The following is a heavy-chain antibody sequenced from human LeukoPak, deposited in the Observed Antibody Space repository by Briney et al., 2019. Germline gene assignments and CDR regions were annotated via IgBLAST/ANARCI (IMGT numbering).Heavy chain of an antibody. D-gene: IGHD5-12*01. CDR2: ISSNGGST. J-gene: IGHJ4*02. CDR1: GFTFSSYA. Sequence: GGSLRLSCAASGFTFSSYAMHWVRQAPGKGLEYVSAISSNGGSTYYANSVKGRFTISRDNSKNTLYLQMGSLRAEDMAVYYCARGGSRWLQFLDYWGQGTLVTVSS. CDR3: ARGGSRWLQFLDY. V-gene: IGHV3-64*01.